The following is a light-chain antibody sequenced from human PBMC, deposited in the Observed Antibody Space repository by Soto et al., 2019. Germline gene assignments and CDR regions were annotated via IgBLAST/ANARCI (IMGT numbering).Light chain of an antibody. J-gene: IGLJ2*01. V-gene: IGLV2-14*01. Sequence: QSALTQPASVSGSPGQSITISCTGTSSDVGGYNYVSWYQQHPGKAPKLMIYDVSNRPSGVSNSFSGSKSGNPASLTISGLQAEDEADYYCSSYTSSSTVVFGGGTKLTVL. CDR1: SSDVGGYNY. CDR2: DVS. CDR3: SSYTSSSTVV.